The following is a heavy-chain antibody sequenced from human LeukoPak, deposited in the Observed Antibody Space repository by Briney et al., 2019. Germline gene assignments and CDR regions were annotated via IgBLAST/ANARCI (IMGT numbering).Heavy chain of an antibody. CDR2: ISSSGSTI. Sequence: PGGSLRLSCAASGFSFRSYEMNWVRQAPGKGLQWLSHISSSGSTIYYVDSVKGRFTISRDNAKNSLYLQMNSLRADDTAVYYCVGGGDYWGQGTLVTVSS. D-gene: IGHD3-16*01. CDR1: GFSFRSYE. J-gene: IGHJ4*02. CDR3: VGGGDY. V-gene: IGHV3-48*03.